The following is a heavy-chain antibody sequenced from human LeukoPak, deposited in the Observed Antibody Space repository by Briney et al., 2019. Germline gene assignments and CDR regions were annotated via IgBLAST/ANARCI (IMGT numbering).Heavy chain of an antibody. J-gene: IGHJ4*02. V-gene: IGHV3-7*01. CDR1: GFTFTTHW. CDR3: VSAPNSFYLDH. Sequence: PGGSLRLSCVASGFTFTTHWMTWVRQVPGKGLEGVANIKPDGSEKYYVDSVEGRFAISRDNTKNSLYLPMNTLRAEDTGLYFCVSAPNSFYLDHWGQGALVTVSS. D-gene: IGHD3-16*01. CDR2: IKPDGSEK.